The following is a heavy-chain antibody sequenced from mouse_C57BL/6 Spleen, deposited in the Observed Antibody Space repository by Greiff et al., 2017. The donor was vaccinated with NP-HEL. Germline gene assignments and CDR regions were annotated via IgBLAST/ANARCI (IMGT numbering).Heavy chain of an antibody. CDR2: INPNNGGT. V-gene: IGHV1-18*01. D-gene: IGHD2-4*01. CDR1: GYTFTDYN. CDR3: ASGYDYGDFAY. J-gene: IGHJ3*01. Sequence: EVKLMESGPELVKPGASVKIPCKASGYTFTDYNMDWVKQSHGKSLEWIGDINPNNGGTIYNQKFKGKATLTVDKSSSTAYMELRSLTSEDTAVYYCASGYDYGDFAYWGQGTLVTVSA.